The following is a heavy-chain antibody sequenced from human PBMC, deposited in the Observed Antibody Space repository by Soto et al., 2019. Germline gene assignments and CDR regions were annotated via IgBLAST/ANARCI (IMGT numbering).Heavy chain of an antibody. CDR2: IYYSGST. D-gene: IGHD3-3*01. CDR3: ARSEGYDFWSGCPLFDY. V-gene: IGHV4-39*01. Sequence: ETLSLTCTVSGGSISSSSYYWGWIRQPPGKGLEWIGSIYYSGSTYYNPSLKSRVTISVDTSKNQFSLKLSSVTAADTAVYYCARSEGYDFWSGCPLFDYWGQGTLVTVSS. J-gene: IGHJ4*02. CDR1: GGSISSSSYY.